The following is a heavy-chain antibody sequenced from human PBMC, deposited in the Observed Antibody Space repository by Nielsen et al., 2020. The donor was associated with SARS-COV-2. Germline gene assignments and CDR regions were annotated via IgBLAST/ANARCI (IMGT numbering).Heavy chain of an antibody. V-gene: IGHV1-2*06. CDR3: ARARATIFGLVMSYGMDV. CDR2: INPYSGGT. Sequence: ASVKVSCKASGRTFSSYTISWVRQAPGQGLEWMGRINPYSGGTNYAQKFQGTVTMTRDASISTVYMELTSDDTAVYYCARARATIFGLVMSYGMDVWGQGTTVAVSS. CDR1: GRTFSSYT. D-gene: IGHD3/OR15-3a*01. J-gene: IGHJ6*02.